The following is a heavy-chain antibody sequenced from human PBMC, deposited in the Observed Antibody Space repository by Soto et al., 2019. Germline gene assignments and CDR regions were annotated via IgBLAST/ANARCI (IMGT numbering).Heavy chain of an antibody. Sequence: HPGGSLRLSCAASGFTFSSYGMHWARQAPGKGLEWVAVISYDGSNKYYADSVKARFTISRDNSKNTLYLQMNSLRAEDTAVYYCAKDRSLVRGPMPYWGQGTLVTVSS. D-gene: IGHD3-10*01. CDR2: ISYDGSNK. CDR3: AKDRSLVRGPMPY. CDR1: GFTFSSYG. V-gene: IGHV3-30*18. J-gene: IGHJ4*02.